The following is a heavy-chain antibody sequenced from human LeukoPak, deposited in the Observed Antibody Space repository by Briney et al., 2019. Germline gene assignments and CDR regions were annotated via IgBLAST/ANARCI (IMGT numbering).Heavy chain of an antibody. V-gene: IGHV4-34*01. CDR2: INHSGST. D-gene: IGHD3-10*01. Sequence: SETLSLICAVYGGSFSGYYWSWIRQPPGKGLEWIGEINHSGSTNFNPSLKSRITISVDTSKNQFSLKLSSVTAADTAVYYCARAEVLLWFGESTNNWFDPWGQGTLVTVSS. J-gene: IGHJ5*02. CDR1: GGSFSGYY. CDR3: ARAEVLLWFGESTNNWFDP.